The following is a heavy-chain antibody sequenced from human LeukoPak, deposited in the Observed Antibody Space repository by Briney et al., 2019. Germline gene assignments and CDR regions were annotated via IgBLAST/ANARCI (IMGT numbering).Heavy chain of an antibody. CDR2: IKQDGSEK. CDR1: GFTFSTHW. D-gene: IGHD2-15*01. V-gene: IGHV3-7*04. J-gene: IGHJ3*02. Sequence: GGSLRLSCAASGFTFSTHWMIWVRQAPGKGLEWVANIKQDGSEKYYVDSVKGRFIISRDNAKNSLYLQMNSLRAEDTAVYYCARIFSGGPTGHAFDIWGQGTMVTVSS. CDR3: ARIFSGGPTGHAFDI.